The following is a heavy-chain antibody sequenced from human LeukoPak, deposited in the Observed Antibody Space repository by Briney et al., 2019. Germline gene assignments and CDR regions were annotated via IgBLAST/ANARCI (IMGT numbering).Heavy chain of an antibody. J-gene: IGHJ6*03. V-gene: IGHV1-18*01. CDR3: ARDRHIAAAVYYYYMDV. D-gene: IGHD6-13*01. CDR2: INAYNGNT. CDR1: GYTFTRYI. Sequence: GASVKVSCKASGYTFTRYIISWVRQAPGQGLEWMGWINAYNGNTDYAQRVQGRVTMTTDTSTSTAYMELRSLRSDDTAVYYCARDRHIAAAVYYYYMDVWGKGTPVTVSS.